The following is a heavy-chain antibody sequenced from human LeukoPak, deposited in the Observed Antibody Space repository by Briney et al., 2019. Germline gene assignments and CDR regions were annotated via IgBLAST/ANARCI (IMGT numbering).Heavy chain of an antibody. V-gene: IGHV3-23*01. CDR3: AKAAAAPGFDF. D-gene: IGHD6-13*01. CDR2: VSGSGDRM. CDR1: GFTSSSYA. Sequence: GGSLRLSCAASGFTSSSYALNWVRQAPGKGLEWVATVSGSGDRMYHADSVKGRFTTSRDNSKNTIYLQMNSLRAEDTALYYCAKAAAAPGFDFWGQGTLVTVSS. J-gene: IGHJ4*02.